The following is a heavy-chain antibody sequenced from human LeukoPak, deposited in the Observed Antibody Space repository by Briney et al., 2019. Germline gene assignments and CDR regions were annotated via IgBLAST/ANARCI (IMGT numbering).Heavy chain of an antibody. CDR2: ISTSSSYI. D-gene: IGHD5-18*01. CDR1: GFTFSSYS. Sequence: AGGSLRLSCAASGFTFSSYSMNWVRQAPGKGLEWVSFISTSSSYIYYAESVKGRFTIFRDNAKNSLYLQMNSLRAEDTAVYYCARDQWLQSNHYMDVWGKGTTVTVSS. CDR3: ARDQWLQSNHYMDV. J-gene: IGHJ6*03. V-gene: IGHV3-21*01.